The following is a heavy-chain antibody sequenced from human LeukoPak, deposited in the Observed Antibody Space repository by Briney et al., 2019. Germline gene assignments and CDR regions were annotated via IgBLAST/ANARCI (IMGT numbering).Heavy chain of an antibody. D-gene: IGHD7-27*01. V-gene: IGHV4-59*08. CDR2: IYFSGST. J-gene: IGHJ4*02. CDR1: GGSISSYY. Sequence: SETLSLTCIVSGGSISSYYWSWIRQSPEKGLEWIGFIYFSGSTNYNPSLKSRVTISVDTSRGQFSLRLTSVTAADTAVYYCARWGRGFDYWGQGTLVTVSS. CDR3: ARWGRGFDY.